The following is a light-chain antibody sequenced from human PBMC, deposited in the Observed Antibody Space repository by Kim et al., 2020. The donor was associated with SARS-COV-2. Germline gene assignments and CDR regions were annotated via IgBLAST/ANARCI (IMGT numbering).Light chain of an antibody. CDR1: QSVSSY. J-gene: IGKJ4*01. Sequence: LSLSPGERATLSCRASQSVSSYLAWYQQKPGQAPRLLIYDASNRATGIPARFSGSGSGTDFTLTISSLEPEDFAVYYCQQRSNWLFGGGTKVEIK. V-gene: IGKV3-11*01. CDR2: DAS. CDR3: QQRSNWL.